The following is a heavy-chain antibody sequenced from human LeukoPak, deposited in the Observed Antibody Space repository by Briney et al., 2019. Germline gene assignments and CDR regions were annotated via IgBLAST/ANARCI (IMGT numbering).Heavy chain of an antibody. Sequence: GGSLRLSCAASGFTFITNDMTWVRQAPGKGLEWVSAISGSGGSTYYADSVKGGFTISRDSSKNTLYLQMNSLRAEDTAVYYCAKGRLLYRYYFDYWGQGTLVTVSS. D-gene: IGHD2-8*02. CDR1: GFTFITND. V-gene: IGHV3-23*01. J-gene: IGHJ4*02. CDR3: AKGRLLYRYYFDY. CDR2: ISGSGGST.